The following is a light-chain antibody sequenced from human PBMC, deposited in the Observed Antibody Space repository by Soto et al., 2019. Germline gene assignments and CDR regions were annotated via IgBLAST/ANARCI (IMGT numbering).Light chain of an antibody. V-gene: IGKV1-39*01. CDR2: AAS. CDR3: QQSYFTPIT. Sequence: DIQMTQSPSSLSASVGDRVTIACRASQSISSYLNWYQQKPGKAPQLLIYAASSLQSGVPSRFSGSASGTDFTLTIGSLQPEDFATYYCQQSYFTPITFGQGTRLEIK. J-gene: IGKJ5*01. CDR1: QSISSY.